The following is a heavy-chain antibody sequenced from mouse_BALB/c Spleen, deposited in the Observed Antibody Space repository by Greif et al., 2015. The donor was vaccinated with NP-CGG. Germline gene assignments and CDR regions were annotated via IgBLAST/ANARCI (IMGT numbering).Heavy chain of an antibody. CDR1: GYTFTSYV. CDR3: ARRRYDLYYFDS. J-gene: IGHJ2*01. CDR2: INLYNDGT. Sequence: VQLKESGPELVKPGASVKMSCKSSGYTFTSYVLHWVRQKPGQGLEWIGYINLYNDGTKYNEKFKGKATLTSDKSSSTAYMELSSLTSEDSAVHYCARRRYDLYYFDSWGRGTTLTVSS. V-gene: IGHV1-14*01. D-gene: IGHD2-14*01.